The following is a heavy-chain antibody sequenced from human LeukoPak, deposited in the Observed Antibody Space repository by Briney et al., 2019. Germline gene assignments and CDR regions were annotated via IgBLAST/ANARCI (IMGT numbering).Heavy chain of an antibody. J-gene: IGHJ6*02. V-gene: IGHV3-23*01. CDR1: GFNFANHA. Sequence: GGSLRLSCAASGFNFANHAMSWVRQTAGKGLEWVSAISGGGDITYYADSVKGRFTISRDNSKDTLFLQMNSLRAEDTAVYYCARDGIAAQGMDVWGQGTTVTVSS. D-gene: IGHD6-6*01. CDR2: ISGGGDIT. CDR3: ARDGIAAQGMDV.